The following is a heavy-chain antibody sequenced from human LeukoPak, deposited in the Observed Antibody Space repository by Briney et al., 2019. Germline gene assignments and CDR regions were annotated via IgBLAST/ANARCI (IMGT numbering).Heavy chain of an antibody. V-gene: IGHV4-34*01. CDR3: ASIAVATFDY. Sequence: PSETLSLTCAVYGGSFSGYYWSWIRQPPGKGLDWIGEINHSGSTNYNPSLKSRVTISVDTSKNQFSLKLSSVTAADTAVYYCASIAVATFDYWGQGTLVTVSS. CDR2: INHSGST. J-gene: IGHJ4*02. D-gene: IGHD6-19*01. CDR1: GGSFSGYY.